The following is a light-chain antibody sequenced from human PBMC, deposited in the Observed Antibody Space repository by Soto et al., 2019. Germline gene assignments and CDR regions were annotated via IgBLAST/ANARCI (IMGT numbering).Light chain of an antibody. V-gene: IGLV2-14*03. J-gene: IGLJ1*01. CDR2: DVS. CDR3: SSFTRSNSYV. CDR1: SSDVGAYNY. Sequence: QSALTQPASVSGSPGQSITMSCTGTSSDVGAYNYVSWYQQHPGKVPKLMIYDVSDRPSGVSNRFSGSKSGNTASLTISGLQAEDEADYYCSSFTRSNSYVFGTGTKLTVL.